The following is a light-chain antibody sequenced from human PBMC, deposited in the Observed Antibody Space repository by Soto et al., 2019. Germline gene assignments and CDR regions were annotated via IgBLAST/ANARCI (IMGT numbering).Light chain of an antibody. CDR3: QQYNSWLWT. CDR2: GAS. Sequence: EIVLTQSPGTLSLSPGERATLSCRASQSFNSIYLAWYQQKPGQAPRLLIYGASSRATGIPDRFSGSGSGTEFTLIISSLQSEDSAVYYCQQYNSWLWTFGQGTKVDI. V-gene: IGKV3-20*01. CDR1: QSFNSIY. J-gene: IGKJ1*01.